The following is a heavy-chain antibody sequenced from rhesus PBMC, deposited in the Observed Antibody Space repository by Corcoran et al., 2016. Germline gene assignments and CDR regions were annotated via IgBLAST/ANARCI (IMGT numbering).Heavy chain of an antibody. V-gene: IGHV4S11*01. Sequence: QVQLQESGPGLVKPSETLSLTCSVSGGSISGYFRNWIRQPTGTGLEWIGNIYGDCTTINYNPSLQSRVTLSADTSNNQVSLKLSSVTAADTAVYYCATRSGNSDYYGLDSWGQGVVVTVSS. CDR1: GGSISGYF. D-gene: IGHD1-44*01. J-gene: IGHJ6*01. CDR3: ATRSGNSDYYGLDS. CDR2: IYGDCTTI.